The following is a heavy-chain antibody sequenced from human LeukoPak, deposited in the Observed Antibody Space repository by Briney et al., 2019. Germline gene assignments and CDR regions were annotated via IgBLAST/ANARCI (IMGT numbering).Heavy chain of an antibody. CDR3: ASHTNYYDSSGLATTDY. D-gene: IGHD3-22*01. V-gene: IGHV3-53*01. Sequence: PGGSLRLSCSASGFTVSSNYMSWVRQAPGKGLEWVSVTYSGGSTYYADSVEGRFTISRDNSMNTLYLQMNSLRAEDTAVYYCASHTNYYDSSGLATTDYWGQGTLVTVSS. J-gene: IGHJ4*02. CDR2: TYSGGST. CDR1: GFTVSSNY.